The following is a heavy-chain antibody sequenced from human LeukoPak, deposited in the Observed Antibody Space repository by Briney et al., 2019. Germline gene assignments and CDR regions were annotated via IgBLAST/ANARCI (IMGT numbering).Heavy chain of an antibody. CDR2: INPSGGST. CDR3: ARGVLRYFDLGPSRPQRGDY. Sequence: ASVKVSCKASGYTFTSYYMHWVRQAPGQGLEWMGIINPSGGSTSYAQKFQGRVTMTRDTSTSTVYMELSSLGSEDTAVYYCARGVLRYFDLGPSRPQRGDYWGQGTLVTVSS. V-gene: IGHV1-46*01. CDR1: GYTFTSYY. D-gene: IGHD3-9*01. J-gene: IGHJ4*02.